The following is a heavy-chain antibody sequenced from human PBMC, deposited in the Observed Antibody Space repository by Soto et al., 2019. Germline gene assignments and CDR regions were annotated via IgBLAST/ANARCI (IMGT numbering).Heavy chain of an antibody. J-gene: IGHJ4*02. CDR3: AKGGQYQPLD. CDR1: GFTFINSA. D-gene: IGHD2-2*01. V-gene: IGHV3-23*01. CDR2: ISASGTT. Sequence: EVQLLESGGGLVQPGGSLRLSCAASGFTFINSAMNWVRQAPGKGLEWVSAISASGTTYYAESVKGRFTISRDNPRNSLYMQMNSLRAEDTAVYYCAKGGQYQPLDWGQGTLVTVSS.